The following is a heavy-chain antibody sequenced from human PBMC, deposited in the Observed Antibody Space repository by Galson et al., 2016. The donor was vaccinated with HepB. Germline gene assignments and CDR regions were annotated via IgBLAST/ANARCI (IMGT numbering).Heavy chain of an antibody. CDR1: GFTFSSYR. CDR2: ISSSSSTI. V-gene: IGHV3-48*02. Sequence: SLRLSCAASGFTFSSYRMNWVRQAPGKGLEWVSYISSSSSTIYYADSVKGRFTISRDNAKNSLYLQMNSLRDEDTAVYYCARDRKGTTIYYYGMDVWGRGTTVTVSS. J-gene: IGHJ6*02. CDR3: ARDRKGTTIYYYGMDV. D-gene: IGHD3-9*01.